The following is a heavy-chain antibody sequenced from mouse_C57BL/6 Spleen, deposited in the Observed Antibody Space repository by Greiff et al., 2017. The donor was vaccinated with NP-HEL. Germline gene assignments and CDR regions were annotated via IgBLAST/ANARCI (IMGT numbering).Heavy chain of an antibody. CDR2: IDASDSYT. J-gene: IGHJ2*01. D-gene: IGHD1-1*01. CDR3: ARAVLATSSYFDS. Sequence: VQLQQSGAELVMPGASVKLSCKASGYTFTSYWMHWVKQRPGEGLEWIGEIDASDSYTNYNQKFKGKSTLTVDTSSSTAYMQISSLTSEDSAVYYCARAVLATSSYFDSWGQGTTLTVSS. CDR1: GYTFTSYW. V-gene: IGHV1-69*01.